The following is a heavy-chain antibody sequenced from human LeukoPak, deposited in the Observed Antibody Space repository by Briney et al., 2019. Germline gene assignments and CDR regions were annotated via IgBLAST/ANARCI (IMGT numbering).Heavy chain of an antibody. J-gene: IGHJ4*02. Sequence: PGGSLRLSCAASGFIFTDYGMHWVRQAPGKGLEWLTFIRYDGSDKYYADSVKGRFTISRDNSKNTLYLQMDSLRAEDTAVYYCARDMGYDSSGHPNWGQGTLVTVSS. CDR2: IRYDGSDK. CDR1: GFIFTDYG. V-gene: IGHV3-30*02. D-gene: IGHD3-22*01. CDR3: ARDMGYDSSGHPN.